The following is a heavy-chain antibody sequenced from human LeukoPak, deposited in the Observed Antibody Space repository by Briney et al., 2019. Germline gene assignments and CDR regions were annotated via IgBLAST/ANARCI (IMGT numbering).Heavy chain of an antibody. J-gene: IGHJ4*02. D-gene: IGHD1-7*01. Sequence: PSETLSLTCTVSGGSISSRSYYWGWIRQTPGKGLEWIGSIHYSGSTYYNPSLKSRVTISVDTSKNQFSLKLSSVTAADTAVYYCARLYGNYQNYFDYWGQGTLVTVSS. CDR2: IHYSGST. CDR1: GGSISSRSYY. V-gene: IGHV4-39*07. CDR3: ARLYGNYQNYFDY.